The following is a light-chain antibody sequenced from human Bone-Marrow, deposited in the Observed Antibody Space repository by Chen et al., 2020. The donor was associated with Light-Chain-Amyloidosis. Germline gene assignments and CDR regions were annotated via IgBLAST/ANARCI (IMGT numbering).Light chain of an antibody. CDR2: EVN. J-gene: IGLJ1*01. V-gene: IGLV2-14*01. CDR1: SSDVGGDNH. CDR3: SSYTITNTLV. Sequence: QSALTQPASVSGSPGQSITISCTGTSSDVGGDNHVSWYQQHPDKAPKPMIYEVNNRPSWVPDRFSGSKSDNTASLTISGPQTEDEADYFCSSYTITNTLVFGSGTRVTVL.